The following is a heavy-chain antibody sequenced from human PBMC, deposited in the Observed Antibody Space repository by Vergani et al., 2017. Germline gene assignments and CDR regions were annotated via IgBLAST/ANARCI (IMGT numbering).Heavy chain of an antibody. Sequence: QLQLQESGPGLVKPSETLSLTCTVSGGSISSYYWSWIRQPPGKGLEWIGYIYYSGSTSYNPSLKSRVTISVDTSKNQFSLKLSSVTAADTAVYYCAGGAGYFDLWGRGTLVTVSS. J-gene: IGHJ2*01. V-gene: IGHV4-59*01. CDR2: IYYSGST. CDR3: AGGAGYFDL. CDR1: GGSISSYY.